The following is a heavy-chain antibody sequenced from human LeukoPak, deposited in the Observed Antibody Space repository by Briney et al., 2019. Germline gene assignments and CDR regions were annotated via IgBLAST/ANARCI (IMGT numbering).Heavy chain of an antibody. J-gene: IGHJ4*02. CDR2: IYYSGST. CDR1: DGSISSSSYY. Sequence: SETLSLTCTVSDGSISSSSYYWGWIRQPPGKGLEWIGSIYYSGSTYYNPSLKSRVTISVDTSKNQFSLKLSSVTAADTAVYYCARGGATMVRGVHGYWGQGTLVTVSS. D-gene: IGHD3-10*01. CDR3: ARGGATMVRGVHGY. V-gene: IGHV4-39*01.